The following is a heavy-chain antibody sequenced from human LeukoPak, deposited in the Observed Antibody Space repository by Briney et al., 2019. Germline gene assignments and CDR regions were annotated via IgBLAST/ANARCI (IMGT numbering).Heavy chain of an antibody. J-gene: IGHJ4*02. Sequence: SQTLSLTCAISGDSVSSNSAAWNWIRQSPSRGLEWLGRTYYRSKWYNDYAVSVKSRITINPDTSKNQFSLQLNSVTPEGTAVYYCARDIVVVPAATIHFDYWGQGTLVTVSS. V-gene: IGHV6-1*01. CDR2: TYYRSKWYN. D-gene: IGHD2-2*01. CDR1: GDSVSSNSAA. CDR3: ARDIVVVPAATIHFDY.